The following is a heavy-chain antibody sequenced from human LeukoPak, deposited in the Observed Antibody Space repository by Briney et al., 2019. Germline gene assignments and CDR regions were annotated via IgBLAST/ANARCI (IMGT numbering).Heavy chain of an antibody. D-gene: IGHD3-16*01. V-gene: IGHV4-4*07. CDR1: GGSISSYY. CDR3: ARGGVLKSVDY. J-gene: IGHJ4*02. CDR2: IYTSGST. Sequence: SETLSLTCTVSGGSISSYYWSWIRQPAGKGLEWIGRIYTSGSTNYNPSLKSRVTISVDTSKNQFSLRLSFVTAADTAVYYCARGGVLKSVDYWGQGTLVAVSS.